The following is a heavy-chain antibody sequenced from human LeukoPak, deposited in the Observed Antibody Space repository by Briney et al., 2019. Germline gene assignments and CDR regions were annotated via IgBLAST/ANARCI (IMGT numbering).Heavy chain of an antibody. D-gene: IGHD2-15*01. Sequence: GASVKVSCKASGYTFTSYGISWVRQAPGRGLEWMGWISAYNGNTNYAQKLQGRVTMTTDTSTSTAYMELRSLRSDDTAVYYCARGYCSGGSCYSLWYYYYYMDVWGKGTTVTVSS. CDR3: ARGYCSGGSCYSLWYYYYYMDV. J-gene: IGHJ6*03. V-gene: IGHV1-18*01. CDR2: ISAYNGNT. CDR1: GYTFTSYG.